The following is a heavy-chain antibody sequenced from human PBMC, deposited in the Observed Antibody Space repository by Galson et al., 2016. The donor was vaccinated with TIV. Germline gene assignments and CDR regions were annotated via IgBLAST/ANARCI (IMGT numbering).Heavy chain of an antibody. J-gene: IGHJ5*02. CDR2: ISGSGDST. CDR1: GFTFSDYG. V-gene: IGHV3-23*01. CDR3: AKGHGDWFFYYFDR. Sequence: SLRLSCAASGFTFSDYGMSWVRQVQGKGLESVSAISGSGDSTNYADSVKGRFTISRDKSKNTLYLQMNSLRAEDTAVYYCAKGHGDWFFYYFDRWGHGALVTVSS. D-gene: IGHD3/OR15-3a*01.